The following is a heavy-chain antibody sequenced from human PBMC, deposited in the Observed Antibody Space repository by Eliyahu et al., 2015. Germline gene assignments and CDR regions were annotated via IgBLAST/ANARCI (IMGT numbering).Heavy chain of an antibody. CDR3: ARSLYYYDSSGYPVSLYGMDV. CDR2: IDWDDDK. Sequence: QVTLRESGPALVKPTQTLTLTCTFSGFSLSTSGMCVSWIRQPPGKALEWLALIDWDDDKYYSTSLKTRLTISKDTSKNQVVLTMTNMDPVDTATYYCARSLYYYDSSGYPVSLYGMDVWGQGTTVTVSS. D-gene: IGHD3-22*01. J-gene: IGHJ6*02. CDR1: GFSLSTSGMC. V-gene: IGHV2-70*01.